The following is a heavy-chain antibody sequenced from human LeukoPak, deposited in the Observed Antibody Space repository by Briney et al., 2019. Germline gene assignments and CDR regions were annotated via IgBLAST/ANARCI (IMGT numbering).Heavy chain of an antibody. Sequence: GGSLRLSCAVSGITLSNYGMSWVRQAPGKGLEWVAGISDSGGSTKYADSVRGRFTISRDNPKNTLFLQMNSLRAEDTAVYFCAKRGVVIRVVLVGFHKEAYYFESWGQGALVTVSS. CDR2: ISDSGGST. J-gene: IGHJ4*02. CDR3: AKRGVVIRVVLVGFHKEAYYFES. V-gene: IGHV3-23*01. CDR1: GITLSNYG. D-gene: IGHD3-10*01.